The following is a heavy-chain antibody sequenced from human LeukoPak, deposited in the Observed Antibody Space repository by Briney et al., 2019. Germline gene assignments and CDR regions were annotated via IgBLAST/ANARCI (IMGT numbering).Heavy chain of an antibody. D-gene: IGHD3-3*01. J-gene: IGHJ3*02. CDR3: TRDRLYYDFWSADYPDAFDI. Sequence: PGGSLRLSCTASGFTFGDYAMSWVHQAPGKGLEWVGFIRSKAYGGTTEYAASVKGRFTISRDDSKSIAYLQMNSLKTEDTAVYYCTRDRLYYDFWSADYPDAFDIWGQGTMVTVSS. V-gene: IGHV3-49*04. CDR1: GFTFGDYA. CDR2: IRSKAYGGTT.